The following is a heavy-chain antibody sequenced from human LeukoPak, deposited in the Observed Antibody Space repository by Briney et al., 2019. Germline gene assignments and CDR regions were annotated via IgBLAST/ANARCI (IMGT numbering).Heavy chain of an antibody. D-gene: IGHD2-2*01. CDR2: ISAYNGNT. V-gene: IGHV1-18*01. J-gene: IGHJ6*03. Sequence: ASVKVSCKASGYTFTSYGISWVRQAPGQGLEWMGWISAYNGNTNYAQKLQGRVTMTTDTSTSTAYMELRSLRSDDTAVYYCARVRLHQLLYYYYYMDVWGKGTTVTVSS. CDR3: ARVRLHQLLYYYYYMDV. CDR1: GYTFTSYG.